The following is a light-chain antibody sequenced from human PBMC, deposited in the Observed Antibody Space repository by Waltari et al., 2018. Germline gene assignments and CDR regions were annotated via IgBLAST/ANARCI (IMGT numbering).Light chain of an antibody. CDR1: QSVNTY. CDR3: QQYYKWPLT. Sequence: EIVLTQSPATLSVSPGERATLSCRASQSVNTYLAWYQQKPGQAPRILLSGAFSRATGISARVSGSGSGTNFTLTISSLEFADSAVYYCQQYYKWPLTFGGGTKMEIK. V-gene: IGKV3-15*01. CDR2: GAF. J-gene: IGKJ4*01.